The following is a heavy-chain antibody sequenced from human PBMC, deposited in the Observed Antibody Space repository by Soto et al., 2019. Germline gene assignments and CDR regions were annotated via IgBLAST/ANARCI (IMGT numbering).Heavy chain of an antibody. CDR1: GGSISSGDYY. D-gene: IGHD3-10*01. Sequence: QVQLQESGPGLVKPSQTLSLTCTVSGGSISSGDYYWSWIRQPPAKGLEWLGYIYYSGSTYYNPSLKSRVTISVDTSRNQFSLKLSSVTAADTAVYYCARVGLNYGYTPFDYWGQGTLVTVSS. V-gene: IGHV4-30-4*01. J-gene: IGHJ4*02. CDR3: ARVGLNYGYTPFDY. CDR2: IYYSGST.